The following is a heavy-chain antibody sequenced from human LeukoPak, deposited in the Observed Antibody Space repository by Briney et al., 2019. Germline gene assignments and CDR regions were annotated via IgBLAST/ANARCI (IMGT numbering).Heavy chain of an antibody. V-gene: IGHV3-49*04. J-gene: IGHJ4*02. CDR1: GFNFEDYA. D-gene: IGHD3-10*01. Sequence: GVLRLFCATSGFNFEDYAMNWVRQAPGKGLEWVGLIARNAYGGTERFAACVKGSVTVSINDSKAIANLQMNSLKNRDTGVYFSTEEGERGGGYWGGEYWGQGTLVVVSS. CDR2: IARNAYGGTE. CDR3: TEEGERGGGYWGGEY.